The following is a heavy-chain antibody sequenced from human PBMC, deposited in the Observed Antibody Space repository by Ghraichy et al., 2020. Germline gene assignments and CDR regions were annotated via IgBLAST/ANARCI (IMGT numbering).Heavy chain of an antibody. Sequence: SVKVSCKASGGTFSSYAISWVRQAPGQGLEWMGGIIPIFGTANYAQKFQGRVTITADESTSTAYMELSSLRSEDTAVYYCARADELPSVVTPNYYGMDVWGQGTTVTVSS. CDR3: ARADELPSVVTPNYYGMDV. D-gene: IGHD4-23*01. CDR2: IIPIFGTA. V-gene: IGHV1-69*13. CDR1: GGTFSSYA. J-gene: IGHJ6*02.